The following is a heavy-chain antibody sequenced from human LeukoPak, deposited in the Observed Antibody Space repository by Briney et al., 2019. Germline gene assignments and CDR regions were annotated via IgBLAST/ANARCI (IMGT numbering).Heavy chain of an antibody. V-gene: IGHV4-4*07. D-gene: IGHD6-19*01. CDR2: IYSSGST. CDR1: GGSISSFY. Sequence: PSETLSLTCTVSGGSISSFYWSWIRQPAGEGLEGIGRIYSSGSTNYNPSLKSRVTMSVDTSKNQFSLKLSSVTAADTAVYYCARQIAVAGGFAPWGQGTLVTVSS. CDR3: ARQIAVAGGFAP. J-gene: IGHJ5*02.